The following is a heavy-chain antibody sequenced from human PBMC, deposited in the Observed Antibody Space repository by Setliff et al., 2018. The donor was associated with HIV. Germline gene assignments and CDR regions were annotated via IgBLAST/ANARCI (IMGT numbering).Heavy chain of an antibody. CDR2: IHSSGST. D-gene: IGHD2-21*01. J-gene: IGHJ4*02. CDR1: GGSVNDFY. CDR3: ARLDRSQYIPYYFDS. V-gene: IGHV4-4*09. Sequence: SETLSLTCTVSGGSVNDFYCNWIRQPPGKGPEWIGYIHSSGSTIYNPSLKSRITISLDTSKEQFSLELSSATAADTAVYFCARLDRSQYIPYYFDSWGQGRLVTVSS.